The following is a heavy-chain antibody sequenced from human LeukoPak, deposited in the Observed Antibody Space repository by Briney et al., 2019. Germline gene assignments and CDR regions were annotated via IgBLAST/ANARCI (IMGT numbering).Heavy chain of an antibody. Sequence: ASVTVSCTSSGGTFSIYAISWVRQAPGQGLELMGGIIPIFGTANYAQKFQGRVTITADESTGTAYMELSSLRSEDTAVYYCARDGAHSSGWLGNWFDPWGQGTLVTVSS. J-gene: IGHJ5*02. CDR1: GGTFSIYA. D-gene: IGHD6-19*01. CDR3: ARDGAHSSGWLGNWFDP. CDR2: IIPIFGTA. V-gene: IGHV1-69*01.